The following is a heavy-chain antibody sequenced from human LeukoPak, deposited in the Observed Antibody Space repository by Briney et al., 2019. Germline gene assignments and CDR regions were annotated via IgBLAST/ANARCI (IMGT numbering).Heavy chain of an antibody. CDR3: ARDTNWNYGWFDP. Sequence: SETLSLTCTVSGGSISSYYWSWIRQPPGKGLEWIAYIYYSGSTNYNPSLKSRVTISVDTSKNQFSLKLSSVTAADTAVYYCARDTNWNYGWFDPWGQGTLVTVSS. V-gene: IGHV4-59*01. J-gene: IGHJ5*02. CDR1: GGSISSYY. D-gene: IGHD1-7*01. CDR2: IYYSGST.